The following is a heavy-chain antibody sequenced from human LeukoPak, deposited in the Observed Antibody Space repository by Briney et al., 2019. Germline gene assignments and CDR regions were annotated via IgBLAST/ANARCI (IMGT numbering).Heavy chain of an antibody. CDR1: GGSISSGGYY. J-gene: IGHJ4*02. V-gene: IGHV4-31*03. CDR3: ARREYSSTSFDY. D-gene: IGHD6-6*01. CDR2: IYYSGST. Sequence: TLSLTCTVSGGSISSGGYYWSWIRQHPGKGLEWIGYIYYSGSTYYNPSLKSRVTISVDTSKNQFSLKLSSVTAADTAVYYCARREYSSTSFDYWGQGTLVTVSS.